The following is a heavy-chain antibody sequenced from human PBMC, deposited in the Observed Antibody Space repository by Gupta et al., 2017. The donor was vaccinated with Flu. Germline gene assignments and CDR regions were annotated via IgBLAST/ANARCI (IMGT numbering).Heavy chain of an antibody. D-gene: IGHD2/OR15-2a*01. CDR2: IRGRGYGWTT. Sequence: VQLVETGGGLAQPGRSLRLSCTPSGFTFGDHALNWVRQAPGKGLEWVGFIRGRGYGWTTDYAASVKGRFTLSRDDSKSVVYLHMSGLKTEDTAIYYCTRGISEYTDTGFDYWGQGTLVTVSS. J-gene: IGHJ4*02. V-gene: IGHV3-49*04. CDR3: TRGISEYTDTGFDY. CDR1: GFTFGDHA.